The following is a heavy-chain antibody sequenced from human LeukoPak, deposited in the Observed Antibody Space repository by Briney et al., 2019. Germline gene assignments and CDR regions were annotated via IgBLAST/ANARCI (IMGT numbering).Heavy chain of an antibody. CDR2: INPSGGST. V-gene: IGHV1-46*01. CDR3: ATDHLRYSGSYRIFDY. CDR1: GYTFTSYY. Sequence: ASVKVSCKASGYTFTSYYMHWVRQAPGQGLEWMGIINPSGGSTSYAQKFQGRVTMTRDMSTSTAYMELSSLRSEDTAVYYCATDHLRYSGSYRIFDYWGQGTLVTVSS. D-gene: IGHD1-26*01. J-gene: IGHJ4*02.